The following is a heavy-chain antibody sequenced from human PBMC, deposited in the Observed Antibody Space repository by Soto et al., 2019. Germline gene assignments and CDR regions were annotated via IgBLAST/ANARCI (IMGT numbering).Heavy chain of an antibody. CDR1: EFSLATKGVG. J-gene: IGHJ3*01. CDR3: AHLMITYGGVVGDDAFDV. CDR2: IYWDDDR. V-gene: IGHV2-5*02. D-gene: IGHD3-16*02. Sequence: QITLKESGPTEVKPTETLALTCTFSEFSLATKGVGVGWIRQPPGEALKWIAVIYWDDDRRYSPSLETRLRITKDTSKNQVVLTMTNMDFVDTATYYCAHLMITYGGVVGDDAFDVWGQGTVVTVSS.